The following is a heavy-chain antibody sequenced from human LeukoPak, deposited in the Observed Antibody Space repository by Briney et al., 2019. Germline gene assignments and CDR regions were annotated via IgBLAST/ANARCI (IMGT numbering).Heavy chain of an antibody. J-gene: IGHJ4*02. Sequence: GGSLRLSCAASGSTFSRYWMSWVRQAPGKGLEWVANIKQDGSEKYYADSVKGRFTIFRDNAKNSLYVQVNSLRAEDTAVYYCARGGSRLLTSYIFDYWGQGTLVTVSS. CDR1: GSTFSRYW. V-gene: IGHV3-7*01. D-gene: IGHD3-16*01. CDR2: IKQDGSEK. CDR3: ARGGSRLLTSYIFDY.